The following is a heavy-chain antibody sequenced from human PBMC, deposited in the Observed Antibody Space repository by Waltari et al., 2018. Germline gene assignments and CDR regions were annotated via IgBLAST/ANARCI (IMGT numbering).Heavy chain of an antibody. Sequence: QVQLVQSGAEVKKPGSSVKVSCKAPGGTFSSYAIRWVRQAPGQGLEWMGGIIPIFSTANYAQKFQGRVTITADESTSTAYMELSSLRSEDTAVYYCAREKDSGSYYGAFDYWGQGTLVTVSS. CDR1: GGTFSSYA. D-gene: IGHD1-26*01. J-gene: IGHJ4*02. V-gene: IGHV1-69*01. CDR3: AREKDSGSYYGAFDY. CDR2: IIPIFSTA.